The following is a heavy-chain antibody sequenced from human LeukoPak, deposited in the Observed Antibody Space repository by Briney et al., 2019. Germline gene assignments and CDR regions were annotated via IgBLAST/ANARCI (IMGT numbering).Heavy chain of an antibody. CDR3: ARDRVSDTVTTRYYYYYMDV. CDR2: IKQDGSEK. Sequence: GGSLRLSCAASGFTFSSYWMSWFRQAPGKGLEWVANIKQDGSEKYYVDSVKGRFTISRDNAKNSLYLQMNSLRAEDTAVYYCARDRVSDTVTTRYYYYYMDVWGKGTTVTVSS. CDR1: GFTFSSYW. D-gene: IGHD4-17*01. V-gene: IGHV3-7*01. J-gene: IGHJ6*03.